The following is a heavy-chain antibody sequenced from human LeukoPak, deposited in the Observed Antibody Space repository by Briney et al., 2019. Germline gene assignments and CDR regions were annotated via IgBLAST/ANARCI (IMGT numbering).Heavy chain of an antibody. CDR2: ISGSGGST. CDR1: GFNFSNFG. CDR3: AKVAILVGERVFDY. V-gene: IGHV3-23*01. J-gene: IGHJ4*02. Sequence: GGSLRLSCAASGFNFSNFGIHWVRQAPGKGLEWVSAISGSGGSTYYADSVKGRFTISRDNSKNTLYLQMNSLRAEDTAVYYCAKVAILVGERVFDYWGQGTLVTVSS. D-gene: IGHD2-8*02.